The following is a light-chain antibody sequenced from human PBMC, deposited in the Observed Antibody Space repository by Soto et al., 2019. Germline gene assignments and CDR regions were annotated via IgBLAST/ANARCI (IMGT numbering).Light chain of an antibody. CDR1: SSDIGGYHY. J-gene: IGLJ2*01. V-gene: IGLV2-14*01. CDR3: SSYVSGNTLV. CDR2: EVS. Sequence: QSALTQFASVSGSPGQSITISCTGTSSDIGGYHYVSWYQHHPGKAPKLMIYEVSNRPSGVSDRFSGSKSGSTASLTISGLQAEDEADYYCSSYVSGNTLVFGGGTQLTVL.